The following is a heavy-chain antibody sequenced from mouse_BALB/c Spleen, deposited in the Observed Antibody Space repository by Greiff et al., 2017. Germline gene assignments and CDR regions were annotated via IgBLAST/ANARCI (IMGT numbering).Heavy chain of an antibody. CDR2: INPSSGYT. V-gene: IGHV1-4*01. CDR3: ARSHYGSSPDY. J-gene: IGHJ2*01. D-gene: IGHD1-1*01. Sequence: QVQLKQSGAELARPGASVKMSCKASGYTFTSYTMHWVKQRPGQGLEWIGYINPSSGYTNYNQKFKNKATLTADKSSSTAYMQLSSLTSEDSAVYYCARSHYGSSPDYWGQGTTLTVSS. CDR1: GYTFTSYT.